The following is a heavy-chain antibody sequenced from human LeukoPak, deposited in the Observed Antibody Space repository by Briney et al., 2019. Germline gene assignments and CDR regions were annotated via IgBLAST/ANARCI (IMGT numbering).Heavy chain of an antibody. CDR2: IRGSGGGT. Sequence: GGSLRLSCAASGFTFSSYSMNWVRQAPGKGLEWVSAIRGSGGGTYYADSVKGRFTISRDNSKNTLYLQMNSLRDEDTALYYCAKAGIGVVGYFDYWGQGTLVTVSS. D-gene: IGHD6-19*01. V-gene: IGHV3-23*01. CDR3: AKAGIGVVGYFDY. J-gene: IGHJ4*02. CDR1: GFTFSSYS.